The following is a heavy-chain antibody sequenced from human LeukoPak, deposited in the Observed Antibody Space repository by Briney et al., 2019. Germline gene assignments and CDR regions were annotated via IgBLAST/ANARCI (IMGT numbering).Heavy chain of an antibody. CDR2: IIPIFGTA. CDR3: ARARSEGSWSAYAFDI. CDR1: GGTFSSYA. Sequence: ASVKVSCKASGGTFSSYAISRVRQAPGQGLEWMGGIIPIFGTANYAQKFQGRVTITADESTSTAYMELSSLRSEDTAVYYCARARSEGSWSAYAFDIWGQGTMVTVSS. D-gene: IGHD3-3*01. J-gene: IGHJ3*02. V-gene: IGHV1-69*13.